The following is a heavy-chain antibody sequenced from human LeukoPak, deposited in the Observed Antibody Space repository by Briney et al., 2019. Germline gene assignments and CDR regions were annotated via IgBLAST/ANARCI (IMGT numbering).Heavy chain of an antibody. CDR2: IKQDGSEK. CDR3: ARDLWFGEYNQLYYFDY. J-gene: IGHJ4*02. V-gene: IGHV3-7*01. Sequence: GGSLRLSCAASGFTFSSYWMRWVRQAPGKGLEWVANIKQDGSEKYYVDSVKGRFTISRDNAKNSLYLQMNSLRADDTAVYYCARDLWFGEYNQLYYFDYWGQGTLVTVSS. D-gene: IGHD3-10*01. CDR1: GFTFSSYW.